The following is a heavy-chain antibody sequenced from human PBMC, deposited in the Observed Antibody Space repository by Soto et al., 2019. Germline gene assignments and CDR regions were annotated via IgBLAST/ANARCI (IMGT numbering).Heavy chain of an antibody. CDR1: GGSISSGGYS. V-gene: IGHV4-30-2*01. CDR3: ARGPHNTY. CDR2: IYHSGST. J-gene: IGHJ4*02. Sequence: QLQLQESGSGLVKPSQTLSLTCAVSGGSISSGGYSWRWIRQPPGKGLEWIGYIYHSGSTYYNPSLKSRVTISVDRSKNQFSLKLSSVTAADTAVYYCARGPHNTYWGQGTLVTVSS.